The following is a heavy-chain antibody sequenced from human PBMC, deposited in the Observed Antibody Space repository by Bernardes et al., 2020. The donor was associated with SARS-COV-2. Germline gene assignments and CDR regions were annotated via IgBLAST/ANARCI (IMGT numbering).Heavy chain of an antibody. V-gene: IGHV3-7*05. CDR2: IKQDGSEK. CDR1: GITFSSHW. D-gene: IGHD2-2*01. J-gene: IGHJ4*02. CDR3: ANAPNPYYFDY. Sequence: GGSLRLSCAASGITFSSHWMNWVRQAPGKGLEWVANIKQDGSEKYYVDSVKGRFTISRDNARNSLYLQMNSLRAEDTAVYYCANAPNPYYFDYWGQGTLVTVSS.